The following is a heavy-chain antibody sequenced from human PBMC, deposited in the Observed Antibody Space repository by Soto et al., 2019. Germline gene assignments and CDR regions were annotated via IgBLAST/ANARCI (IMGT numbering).Heavy chain of an antibody. J-gene: IGHJ4*02. D-gene: IGHD6-19*01. V-gene: IGHV1-2*02. Sequence: ASVKVSCKASGYTFTSYGISWVRQAPGQGLEWMGWINPNSGGTKSAEKFQGRVTMTRDTSISTAYMELSRLTSDDTAVYYCASAAVTGTAGLDFWGQGTPVTVS. CDR3: ASAAVTGTAGLDF. CDR2: INPNSGGT. CDR1: GYTFTSYG.